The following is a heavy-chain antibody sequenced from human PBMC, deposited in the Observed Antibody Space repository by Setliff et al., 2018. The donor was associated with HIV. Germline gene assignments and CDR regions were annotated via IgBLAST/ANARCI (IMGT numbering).Heavy chain of an antibody. D-gene: IGHD3-22*01. CDR3: ARVRLTMIMMVDYFDQ. V-gene: IGHV4-59*12. Sequence: SETLSLTCSVSGGSISNFYWSWIRQPPGKGLEWVGHTYSTGDTNYNPSLKSRVTFSADASKNQLSLSLTSVTAADTAVYYCARVRLTMIMMVDYFDQWGQGTLVTVSS. CDR1: GGSISNFY. CDR2: TYSTGDT. J-gene: IGHJ4*02.